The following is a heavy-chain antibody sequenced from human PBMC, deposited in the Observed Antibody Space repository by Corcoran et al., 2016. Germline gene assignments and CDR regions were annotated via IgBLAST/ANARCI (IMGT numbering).Heavy chain of an antibody. CDR3: AMLKWVLHRGFDP. D-gene: IGHD3-22*01. CDR2: IFYIRNT. Sequence: QLQLQESGPGLVNPSETLSLTCTVSGVSIGDNNYYWGWIRQPPGKGPEWIGSIFYIRNTYYNPSLKSRVTISADTSRNQVSLKLTSMTAADTAVYYCAMLKWVLHRGFDPWGRGTLVTVS. CDR1: GVSIGDNNYY. J-gene: IGHJ5*02. V-gene: IGHV4-39*07.